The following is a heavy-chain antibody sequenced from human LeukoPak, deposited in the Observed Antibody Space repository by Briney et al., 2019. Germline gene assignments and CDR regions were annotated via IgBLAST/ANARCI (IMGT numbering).Heavy chain of an antibody. CDR3: ARHGGITVFGEAQPGGAFDI. D-gene: IGHD3-3*01. V-gene: IGHV1-69*05. CDR1: GGTFTSYA. CDR2: IIPTFGTA. J-gene: IGHJ3*02. Sequence: ASVKVSCKASGGTFTSYAISWVRQAPGQGLEWMGGIIPTFGTANYAQKFQGRVTITTGESTSTAYMQLSSLRSEDSAVYYCARHGGITVFGEAQPGGAFDIWGQGTMVTVSS.